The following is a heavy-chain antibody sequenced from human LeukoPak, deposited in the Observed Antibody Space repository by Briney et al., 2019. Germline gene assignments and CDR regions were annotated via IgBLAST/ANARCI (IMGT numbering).Heavy chain of an antibody. CDR2: IHHRGTT. J-gene: IGHJ4*02. Sequence: PSETLSLTCTVSGGSISSHYWSWIRLPPGKGLEWIGEIHHRGTTYYNPSLRSRVTISVDTSKNQFSLRLTSVTAADTAVYYCARVTYNGYQHFDYWGQGNLVTVS. D-gene: IGHD3-10*01. V-gene: IGHV4-34*01. CDR3: ARVTYNGYQHFDY. CDR1: GGSISSHY.